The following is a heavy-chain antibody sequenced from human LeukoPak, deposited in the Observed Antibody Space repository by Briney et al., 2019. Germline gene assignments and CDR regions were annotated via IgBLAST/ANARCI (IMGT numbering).Heavy chain of an antibody. J-gene: IGHJ4*02. D-gene: IGHD3-3*01. Sequence: PGGSLRLSCAASGFTFSSYEMNWVRQAPGKGLEWVSYISSSGSTIYYADSVKGRFTISRDNAKNSLYLQMNSLRAEDTAVYYCARGEAGEYCDFWSGYSQGGFDYWGQGTLVTVSS. CDR3: ARGEAGEYCDFWSGYSQGGFDY. CDR1: GFTFSSYE. V-gene: IGHV3-48*03. CDR2: ISSSGSTI.